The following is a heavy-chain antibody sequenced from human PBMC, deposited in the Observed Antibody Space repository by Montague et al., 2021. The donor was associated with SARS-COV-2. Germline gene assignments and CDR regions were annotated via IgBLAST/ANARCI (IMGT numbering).Heavy chain of an antibody. V-gene: IGHV1-3*01. Sequence: SVKVSCKASGYTFDNYAVHWVRQAPGQRLEWMGWINGGNGNTKYSRNFQGRVTITRDSFATTAYMELSSLTSADTALYYCARYSSDWYAFFYWGQGTLVTVSS. CDR2: INGGNGNT. CDR3: ARYSSDWYAFFY. J-gene: IGHJ4*02. D-gene: IGHD6-19*01. CDR1: GYTFDNYA.